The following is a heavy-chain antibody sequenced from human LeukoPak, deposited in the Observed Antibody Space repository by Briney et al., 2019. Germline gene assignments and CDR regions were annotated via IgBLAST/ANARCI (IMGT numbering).Heavy chain of an antibody. CDR3: TKGSVSSTTRWFDP. CDR1: DGSFSTSS. Sequence: SETLSLTCVAYDGSFSTSSWSWIRQPPGEGLEWIGEIQPSGSTKYNPSLKSRVTVSADTSKNEVSLRLSSVTATDTAFYYCTKGSVSSTTRWFDPWGQGTLVTVSS. D-gene: IGHD2-2*01. V-gene: IGHV4-34*01. J-gene: IGHJ5*02. CDR2: IQPSGST.